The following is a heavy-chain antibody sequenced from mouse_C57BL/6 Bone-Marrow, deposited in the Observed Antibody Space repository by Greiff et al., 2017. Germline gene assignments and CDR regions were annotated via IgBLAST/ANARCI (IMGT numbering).Heavy chain of an antibody. J-gene: IGHJ2*01. V-gene: IGHV1-69*01. CDR3: ARGQGVAQATGDYFDY. Sequence: QVQLQQPGAELVMPGASVKLSCKVSGYTFTSYWMHWVKQRPGQGLEWIGEIDPSDSYTNYNQKFKGKSTLTVDKSSSTAYMQLSRLTSEDCAVYNCARGQGVAQATGDYFDYWGQGTTLTVAA. CDR2: IDPSDSYT. D-gene: IGHD3-2*02. CDR1: GYTFTSYW.